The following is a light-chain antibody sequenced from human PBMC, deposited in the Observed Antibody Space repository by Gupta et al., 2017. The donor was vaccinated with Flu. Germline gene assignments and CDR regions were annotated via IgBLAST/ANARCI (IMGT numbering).Light chain of an antibody. CDR2: KDY. CDR3: VGWDGSLSGYV. CDR1: SSNIGNDL. V-gene: IGLV1-47*01. Sequence: QSVLAQTPSASGTPGQTVTISSSGSSSNIGNDLVYWFQQLPGRAAKIRIYKDYQRPSGVPERFSGSKTGTSASLAISGLRSEDEADYYWVGWDGSLSGYVFGTGTKVTVL. J-gene: IGLJ1*01.